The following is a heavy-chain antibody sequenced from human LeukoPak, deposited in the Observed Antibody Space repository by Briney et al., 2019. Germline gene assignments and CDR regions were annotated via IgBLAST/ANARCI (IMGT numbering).Heavy chain of an antibody. CDR2: IYYSGST. Sequence: SETLSLTCTVSGGSISSYYWSWIRQPPGKGLEWIGYIYYSGSTNYNPSLKSRVTISVDTSKNQFSLKLSSVTAADTAVYYCARDSNYYDSSGYYRSNDAFDIWGQGTMVTVSS. CDR3: ARDSNYYDSSGYYRSNDAFDI. CDR1: GGSISSYY. J-gene: IGHJ3*02. D-gene: IGHD3-22*01. V-gene: IGHV4-59*12.